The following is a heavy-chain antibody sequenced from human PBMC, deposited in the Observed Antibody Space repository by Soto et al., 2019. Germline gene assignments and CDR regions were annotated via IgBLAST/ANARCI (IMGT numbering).Heavy chain of an antibody. CDR3: ARSDYDILTGYYDSYYFDY. Sequence: SVKVSCKASGGTFSSYTISWVRQAPGQGLEWMGRIIPILGIANYAQKFQGRVTITADKSTSTAYMELSSLRSEDTAVYYCARSDYDILTGYYDSYYFDYWGQGTLVTVSS. CDR2: IIPILGIA. V-gene: IGHV1-69*02. J-gene: IGHJ4*02. D-gene: IGHD3-9*01. CDR1: GGTFSSYT.